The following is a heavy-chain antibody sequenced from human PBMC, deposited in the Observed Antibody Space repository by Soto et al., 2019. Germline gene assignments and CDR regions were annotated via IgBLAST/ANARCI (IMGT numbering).Heavy chain of an antibody. CDR2: ISWNSNTM. Sequence: GGSLRLSCAASGFTFDDYAMHWVRQAPGKGLEWVSRISWNSNTMVYADSVKGRFTISRDNAENSLYLQMNSLRVEDTAMYYCAKDTNSGGPAPIDYWGQGTMVTVSP. CDR3: AKDTNSGGPAPIDY. D-gene: IGHD3-10*01. CDR1: GFTFDDYA. V-gene: IGHV3-9*01. J-gene: IGHJ4*02.